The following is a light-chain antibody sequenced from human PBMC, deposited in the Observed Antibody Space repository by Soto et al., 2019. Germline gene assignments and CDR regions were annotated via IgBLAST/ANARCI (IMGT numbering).Light chain of an antibody. CDR1: QSVSSN. V-gene: IGKV3-15*01. J-gene: IGKJ1*01. CDR3: QQYNNWPWT. CDR2: GAS. Sequence: EIVMTQSPATLSVSPGERATLSCRASQSVSSNLAWYQQKPGQAPRLLIYGASTRATGIPARFSGSGSGTEFTLPISSLQYEDFAVYYCQQYNNWPWTFGQGTKVEIK.